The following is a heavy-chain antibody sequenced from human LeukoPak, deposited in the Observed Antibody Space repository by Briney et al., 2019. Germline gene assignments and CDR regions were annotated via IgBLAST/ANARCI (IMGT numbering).Heavy chain of an antibody. Sequence: PGGSLRLSCAASGFTFSSYSMNWVREAPGKGLEWVSSISSSSSYIYCADSVKARFTISRHNAKTSLSLQMSILRAEDTAVYYCASGRRRLAAAGATPPAPYFDCWGQGTLVTVSS. CDR1: GFTFSSYS. CDR2: ISSSSSYI. J-gene: IGHJ4*02. V-gene: IGHV3-21*01. CDR3: ASGRRRLAAAGATPPAPYFDC. D-gene: IGHD6-13*01.